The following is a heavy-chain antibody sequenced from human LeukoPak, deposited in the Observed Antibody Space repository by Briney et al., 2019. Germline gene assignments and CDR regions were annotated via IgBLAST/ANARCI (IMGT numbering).Heavy chain of an antibody. Sequence: PGGSLRLSCAASGFTFSSYWMSWLRQAPGKGLEWVANIKQDGSEKYYVDSVKGRFTISRDNAKNSLYLQMNSLRAEDTAVYYCARAGVVPASDDYFDYWGQGTLVTVSS. CDR1: GFTFSSYW. J-gene: IGHJ4*02. V-gene: IGHV3-7*01. CDR2: IKQDGSEK. CDR3: ARAGVVPASDDYFDY. D-gene: IGHD2-2*01.